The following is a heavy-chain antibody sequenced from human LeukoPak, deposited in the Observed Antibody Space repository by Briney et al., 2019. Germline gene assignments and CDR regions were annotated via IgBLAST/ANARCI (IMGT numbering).Heavy chain of an antibody. CDR2: ISGSGGST. V-gene: IGHV3-23*01. Sequence: PGGSLRLSCAASGFTFSSYAMSWVRQAPGKGLEWVSAISGSGGSTYYADSVKGRFTISRDNSKNTLYLQMNSLRAEDTAVYYCARDSRGYFDWLPLYYYYYGMDVWGQGTTVTVSS. CDR1: GFTFSSYA. J-gene: IGHJ6*02. CDR3: ARDSRGYFDWLPLYYYYYGMDV. D-gene: IGHD3-9*01.